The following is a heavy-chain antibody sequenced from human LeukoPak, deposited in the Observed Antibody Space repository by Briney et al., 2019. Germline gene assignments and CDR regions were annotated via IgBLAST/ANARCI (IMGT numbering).Heavy chain of an antibody. D-gene: IGHD6-6*01. CDR3: ARDLGSIAAMYNWFDP. CDR2: INPSGGST. Sequence: ASVKVSCKASGYTSTSYYMHWVRQAPGQGLEWMGIINPSGGSTSYAQKFQGRVTMTRDMSTSTVYMELSSLRSEDTAVYYCARDLGSIAAMYNWFDPWGQGTLVTVSS. V-gene: IGHV1-46*01. CDR1: GYTSTSYY. J-gene: IGHJ5*02.